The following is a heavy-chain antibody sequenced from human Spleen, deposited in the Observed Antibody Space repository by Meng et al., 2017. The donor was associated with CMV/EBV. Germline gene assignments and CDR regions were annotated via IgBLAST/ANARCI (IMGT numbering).Heavy chain of an antibody. D-gene: IGHD6-19*01. CDR2: ISGWGEIT. J-gene: IGHJ6*02. Sequence: ETLSLTCAASGFTFSSYAMNWIRQAPGKGLEWVSGISGWGEITAYADSVKGRFTISRDRSKSTLYLQMNSLRAEDTAVYYCASNPSSGWDYYYYGMDVWGQGTTVTVSS. V-gene: IGHV3-23*01. CDR3: ASNPSSGWDYYYYGMDV. CDR1: GFTFSSYA.